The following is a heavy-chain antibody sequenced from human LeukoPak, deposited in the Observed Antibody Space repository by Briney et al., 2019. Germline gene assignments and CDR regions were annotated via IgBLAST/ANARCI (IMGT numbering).Heavy chain of an antibody. J-gene: IGHJ5*02. Sequence: SETLSLTCTVSGGSISSYYWSWIRQPPGKGLEWIGYIYYSGSTNYNPSLKSRVTISVDTSKNQFSLKLSSVTAADTAVYYCARLYYDSSGYSRFDPWGQGTLVTVSS. V-gene: IGHV4-59*12. CDR2: IYYSGST. CDR3: ARLYYDSSGYSRFDP. CDR1: GGSISSYY. D-gene: IGHD3-22*01.